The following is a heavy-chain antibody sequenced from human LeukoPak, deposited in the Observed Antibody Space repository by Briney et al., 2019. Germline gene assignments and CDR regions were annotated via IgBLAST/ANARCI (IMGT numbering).Heavy chain of an antibody. V-gene: IGHV1-2*02. J-gene: IGHJ4*02. CDR3: ARSGGAYQGYPDY. D-gene: IGHD2-2*01. CDR2: INPNSGGT. Sequence: ASVKVSCKASGYTFTGYYMHWVRQAPGQGLEWMGWINPNSGGTNYAQNFQGRVTMTRDTSISTAYMELSSLRSDDTAVYFCARSGGAYQGYPDYWGQGTLVTVSS. CDR1: GYTFTGYY.